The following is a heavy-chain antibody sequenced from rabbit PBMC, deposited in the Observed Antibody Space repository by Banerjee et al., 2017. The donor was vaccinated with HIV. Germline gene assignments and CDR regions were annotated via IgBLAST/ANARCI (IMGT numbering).Heavy chain of an antibody. Sequence: QEQLEESGGGLVKPEGSLTLTCKASGFSFSNRYGMCWVRQAPGKGLEWIACINTSSGTSVYARGAKGRFTTTTSSSTTVTLQMSSLAAANAAYFCCTRGGGHSGWTFKLWGQGTLVTVS. J-gene: IGHJ4*01. CDR1: GFSFSNRYG. D-gene: IGHD1-1*01. CDR3: TRGGGHSGWTFKL. CDR2: INTSSGTS. V-gene: IGHV1S45*01.